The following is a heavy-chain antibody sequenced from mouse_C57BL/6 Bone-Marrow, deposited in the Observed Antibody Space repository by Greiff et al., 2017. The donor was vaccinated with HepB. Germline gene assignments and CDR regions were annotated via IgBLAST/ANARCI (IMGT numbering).Heavy chain of an antibody. CDR2: IYPGSGNT. V-gene: IGHV1-76*01. D-gene: IGHD1-1*01. CDR3: AITTVVATEYFDY. J-gene: IGHJ2*01. Sequence: VQLVESGAELVRPGASVKLSCKASGYTFTDYYINWVKQRPGQGLEWIARIYPGSGNTYYNEKFKGKATLTAEKSSSTAYMQLSSLTSEDSAVYFCAITTVVATEYFDYWGQGTTLTVSS. CDR1: GYTFTDYY.